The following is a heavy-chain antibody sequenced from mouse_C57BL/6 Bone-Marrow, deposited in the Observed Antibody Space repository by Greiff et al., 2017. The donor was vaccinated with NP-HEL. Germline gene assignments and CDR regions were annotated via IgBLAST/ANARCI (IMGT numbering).Heavy chain of an antibody. V-gene: IGHV5-6*01. D-gene: IGHD2-5*01. CDR3: ARHDYSKEAY. J-gene: IGHJ3*01. CDR2: ISSGGSYT. CDR1: GFTFSSYG. Sequence: EVQRVESGGDLVKPGGSLKLSCAASGFTFSSYGMSWVRQTPDKRLEWVATISSGGSYTYYPDSVKGRFTISRDNAKNTLYLQMSSLKSEDTAMYYCARHDYSKEAYWGQGTLVTVSA.